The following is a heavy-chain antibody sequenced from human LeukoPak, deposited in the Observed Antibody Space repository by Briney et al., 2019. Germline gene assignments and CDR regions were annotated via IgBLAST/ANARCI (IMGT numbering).Heavy chain of an antibody. J-gene: IGHJ4*02. D-gene: IGHD7-27*01. CDR3: ARGWGMFDY. V-gene: IGHV3-53*01. CDR1: GVSFSNDY. Sequence: GGSLRLSCAASGVSFSNDYISWVRHAPGKGLEWVSVIYSGGNTYYADSVKGRFTISRDNSKNTVYLQMNTVRAEDTAVYYCARGWGMFDYWGQGTLVTVSS. CDR2: IYSGGNT.